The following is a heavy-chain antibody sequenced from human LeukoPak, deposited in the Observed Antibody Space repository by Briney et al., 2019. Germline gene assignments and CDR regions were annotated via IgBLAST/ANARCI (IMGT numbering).Heavy chain of an antibody. CDR3: ARDFQKYYYGSGIHY. CDR2: INPNSGGT. D-gene: IGHD3-10*01. Sequence: SVNVSFKASGYTFTGYYMHWVRQAPGQGLEWMGWINPNSGGTNYEQKGHGRVTMTRDTSSSTAYMELSRLRSDDTAVYCCARDFQKYYYGSGIHYWGQGPVDSV. J-gene: IGHJ4*02. CDR1: GYTFTGYY. V-gene: IGHV1-2*02.